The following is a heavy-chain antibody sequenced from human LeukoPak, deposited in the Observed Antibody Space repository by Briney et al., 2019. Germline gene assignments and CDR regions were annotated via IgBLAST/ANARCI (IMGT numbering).Heavy chain of an antibody. J-gene: IGHJ3*02. CDR2: IIPIFGTA. CDR1: GGTFSSYA. V-gene: IGHV1-69*13. CDR3: ARERGITEIALGAFDI. D-gene: IGHD1-14*01. Sequence: GASVKVSCKASGGTFSSYAISWVRQAPGQGLEWMGGIIPIFGTANYAQKFQGRVTITADESTSTAYMELSSLRSEDTAVYYCARERGITEIALGAFDIWGQGTMVTVSS.